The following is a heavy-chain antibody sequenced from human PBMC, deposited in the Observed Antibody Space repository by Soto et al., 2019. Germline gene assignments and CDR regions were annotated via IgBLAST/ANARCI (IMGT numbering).Heavy chain of an antibody. V-gene: IGHV1-69*02. D-gene: IGHD3-22*01. CDR2: IIPILGVT. CDR1: GGTFTSYT. Sequence: QVQLVQSGAEVKKPGSSVKVSCKSSGGTFTSYTITWVRQAPGQGLEWMGRIIPILGVTIYAPRFQGRVTXTXYKSTRTAYMELGSLRPEDTAMYYCASGGAAMTMIVSDAFEFWGQGTLVAVS. J-gene: IGHJ3*01. CDR3: ASGGAAMTMIVSDAFEF.